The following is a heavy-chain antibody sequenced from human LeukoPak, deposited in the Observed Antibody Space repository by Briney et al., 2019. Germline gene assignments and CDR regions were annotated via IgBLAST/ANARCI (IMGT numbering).Heavy chain of an antibody. CDR2: INPNSGGT. CDR3: AREEDSQRFGFDP. J-gene: IGHJ5*02. Sequence: VAPVKVSCKASGYTFTGYYMHWVRQAPGQGLEWMGWINPNSGGTNYAQKFQGRVTMTRDTSISTAYMELSRLRSDDTAVYYCAREEDSQRFGFDPWGQGTLVTVSS. D-gene: IGHD2-15*01. CDR1: GYTFTGYY. V-gene: IGHV1-2*02.